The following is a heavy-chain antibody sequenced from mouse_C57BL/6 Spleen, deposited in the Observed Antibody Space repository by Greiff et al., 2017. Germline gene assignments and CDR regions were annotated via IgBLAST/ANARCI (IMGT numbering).Heavy chain of an antibody. CDR2: IYPGNSDT. D-gene: IGHD2-4*01. Sequence: EVQLVESGTVLARPGASVKMSCKTSGYTFTSYWMHWVKQRPGQGLEWIGAIYPGNSDTSYNQKFKGKAKLTAVTSASTAYMALSSLTNEDSAVYYCTRSYYDYDRFAYWGQGTLVTVSA. CDR3: TRSYYDYDRFAY. J-gene: IGHJ3*01. CDR1: GYTFTSYW. V-gene: IGHV1-5*01.